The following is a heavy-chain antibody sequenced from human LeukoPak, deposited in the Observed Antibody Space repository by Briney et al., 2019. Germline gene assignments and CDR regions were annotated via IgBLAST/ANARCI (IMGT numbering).Heavy chain of an antibody. V-gene: IGHV4-39*07. D-gene: IGHD2-2*02. CDR3: ARDIRSGYCSSTSCYTGIWFDP. J-gene: IGHJ5*02. Sequence: PSETLSLTCTVSGGSISSSSYYWGWIRQPPGKGLEWIGSIYYSGSTYYNPSLKSRVTISVDTSKNQFSLKPSSVTAADTAVYYCARDIRSGYCSSTSCYTGIWFDPWGQGTLVTVST. CDR1: GGSISSSSYY. CDR2: IYYSGST.